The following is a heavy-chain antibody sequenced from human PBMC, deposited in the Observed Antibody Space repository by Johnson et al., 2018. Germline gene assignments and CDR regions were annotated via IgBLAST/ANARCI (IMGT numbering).Heavy chain of an antibody. CDR2: ISYDGSNK. CDR3: AKEGVMGWEYYGPFQY. V-gene: IGHV3-30*18. J-gene: IGHJ1*01. D-gene: IGHD2/OR15-2a*01. CDR1: GFTFSSYG. Sequence: QVQLVQSGGGVVQPGRSLRLSCAASGFTFSSYGMHWVRQAPGKGLEWVAVISYDGSNKYYADSVKGRFTISRDNSKTKLYLQMNSLRAEETAVYYCAKEGVMGWEYYGPFQYWGQGTLVTVSS.